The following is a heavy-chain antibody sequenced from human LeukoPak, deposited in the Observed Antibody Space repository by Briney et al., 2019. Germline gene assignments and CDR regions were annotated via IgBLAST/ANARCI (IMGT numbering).Heavy chain of an antibody. Sequence: SETLSLTCTVSGGSISSYYWGWIRQPAGKGLEWIGRIYTSGSTNYNPSLKSRVTMSVDTSKNQFSLKLSSVTAADTAVYYCARQPNRGWFSFDPWGQGTLVTVSS. V-gene: IGHV4-4*07. CDR2: IYTSGST. CDR1: GGSISSYY. CDR3: ARQPNRGWFSFDP. J-gene: IGHJ5*02. D-gene: IGHD3-10*01.